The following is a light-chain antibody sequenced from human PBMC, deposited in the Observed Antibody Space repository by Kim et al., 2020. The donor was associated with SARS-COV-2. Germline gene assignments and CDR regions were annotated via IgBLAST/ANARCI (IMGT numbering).Light chain of an antibody. J-gene: IGLJ2*01. V-gene: IGLV3-1*01. CDR1: KLGDKY. CDR3: QAWDSSTAEVV. CDR2: QDR. Sequence: SYELTQPPSVSVSPGQTASITCSGDKLGDKYVCWYQQKPGQSPVLVIYQDRKRPSGTPERFSGSNSGNTATLTISGTQAMDEADYYCQAWDSSTAEVVFGGGTQLTVL.